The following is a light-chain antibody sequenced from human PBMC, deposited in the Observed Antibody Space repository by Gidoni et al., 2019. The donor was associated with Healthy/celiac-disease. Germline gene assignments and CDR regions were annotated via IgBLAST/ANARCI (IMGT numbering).Light chain of an antibody. CDR1: QSISSY. Sequence: MTQSPSSLSASVGDRVTITGRASQSISSYLNWYQQKPVKAPKLLLYAASSLQSGVPSRFSRSGSLPDFTLTISSLQPEDFATYYCQQRYSTPQCTFGQGTKLEIK. CDR2: AAS. J-gene: IGKJ2*02. V-gene: IGKV1-39*01. CDR3: QQRYSTPQCT.